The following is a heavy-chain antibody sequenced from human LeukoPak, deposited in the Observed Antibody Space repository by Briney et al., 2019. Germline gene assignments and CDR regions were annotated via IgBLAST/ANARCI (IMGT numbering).Heavy chain of an antibody. CDR3: ARERTTGTTFDY. CDR2: IYYSGST. V-gene: IGHV4-59*01. CDR1: GGSISSYY. D-gene: IGHD1-1*01. J-gene: IGHJ4*02. Sequence: SETLSLTCTVSGGSISSYYWSWIRQPPGKGLEWIGYIYYSGSTNYNPSLKSRVTISVDTSKNQFSLKLSSVTAADTAVYYCARERTTGTTFDYWGQGTLVTVSS.